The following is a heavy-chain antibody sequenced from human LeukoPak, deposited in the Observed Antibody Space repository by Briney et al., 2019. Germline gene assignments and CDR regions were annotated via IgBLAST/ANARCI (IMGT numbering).Heavy chain of an antibody. D-gene: IGHD6-13*01. CDR1: GFTFSSYA. Sequence: GESLRLSCAAPGFTFSSYAMSWVRQVPGKGLEWVSAISGSGGSTYYADSVKGRFTISRDNSKNTLYLQMNSLRAEDTAVYYCAKTMTPLTYSSSWYYFDYWGQGTLVTVSS. J-gene: IGHJ4*02. CDR2: ISGSGGST. V-gene: IGHV3-23*01. CDR3: AKTMTPLTYSSSWYYFDY.